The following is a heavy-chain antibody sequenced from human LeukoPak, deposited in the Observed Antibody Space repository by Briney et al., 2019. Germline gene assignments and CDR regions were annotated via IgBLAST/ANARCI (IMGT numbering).Heavy chain of an antibody. D-gene: IGHD3-22*01. J-gene: IGHJ4*02. CDR2: IKQDGSEK. CDR3: ATDYYDSSGQSN. Sequence: GGSLRLSCAASGFTVSSNYMSWVRQAPGKGLEWVANIKQDGSEKYYVDSVKGRFTISRDNAKNSLYLQMNSLRAEDTAVYYCATDYYDSSGQSNWGQGTLVTVSS. CDR1: GFTVSSNY. V-gene: IGHV3-7*01.